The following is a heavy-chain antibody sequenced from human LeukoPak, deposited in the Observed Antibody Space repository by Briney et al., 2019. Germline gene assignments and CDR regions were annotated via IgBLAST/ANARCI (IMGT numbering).Heavy chain of an antibody. Sequence: PSETLSLTCTVSGGSISSSSYYWGWIRQPPGKGLEWIGSIYYSGSTYYSPSLKSRVTMSVDTSKNQFSLKLSSVTAADTAVYYCARTSPEYYFDYWGQGTLVTVSS. V-gene: IGHV4-39*07. CDR3: ARTSPEYYFDY. CDR1: GGSISSSSYY. J-gene: IGHJ4*02. CDR2: IYYSGST.